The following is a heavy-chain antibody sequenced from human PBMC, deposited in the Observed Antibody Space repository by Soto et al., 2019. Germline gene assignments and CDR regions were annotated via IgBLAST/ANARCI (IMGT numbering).Heavy chain of an antibody. V-gene: IGHV3-74*01. CDR3: ARGIGYSAQDY. D-gene: IGHD1-1*01. CDR2: ISGDGSST. J-gene: IGHJ4*02. CDR1: GFTFSDYW. Sequence: QPGGSLRLSCAASGFTFSDYWMHWVRQVPGKGLVWVSRISGDGSSTSYADSVRGRFTISRDNAKNTLYVQMNSLRAEDTAVYYCARGIGYSAQDYWGQGTPVTVSS.